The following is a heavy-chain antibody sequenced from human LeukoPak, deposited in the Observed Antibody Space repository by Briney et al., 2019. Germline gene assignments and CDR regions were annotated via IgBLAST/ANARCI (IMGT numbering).Heavy chain of an antibody. CDR1: GFTFSSYS. CDR3: ARGDSSSSGEADY. J-gene: IGHJ4*02. D-gene: IGHD6-6*01. Sequence: GGSLRLSCAASGFTFSSYSMNWVRQAPGKGLEWVSSISSSSSYIYYADSVKGRFTISRDNAKNSLYLQMNSLRAEDTAVYYCARGDSSSSGEADYWGQGTLVTVSS. CDR2: ISSSSSYI. V-gene: IGHV3-21*01.